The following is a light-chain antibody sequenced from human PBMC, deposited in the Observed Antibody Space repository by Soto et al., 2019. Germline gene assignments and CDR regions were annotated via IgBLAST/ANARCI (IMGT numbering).Light chain of an antibody. V-gene: IGLV4-69*01. J-gene: IGLJ2*01. CDR2: LNNDGSH. CDR3: QSWDTGISVV. CDR1: SGHSNYA. Sequence: QLVLTQSPSASASLGASVKLTCTLSSGHSNYAIAWHQQQPEKGPRYLMKLNNDGSHSTGDAIPHRFSGSSSGAERYLTISTLQSEDESDYYCQSWDTGISVVFGGGTKLTVL.